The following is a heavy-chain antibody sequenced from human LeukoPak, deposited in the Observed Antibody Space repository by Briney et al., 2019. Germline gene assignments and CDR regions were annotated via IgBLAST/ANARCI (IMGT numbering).Heavy chain of an antibody. D-gene: IGHD1-1*01. J-gene: IGHJ3*02. V-gene: IGHV1-46*01. CDR2: INPSGGST. CDR3: ARSYWNDQLYAFDI. CDR1: GGTFSSYA. Sequence: ASVKVSCKASGGTFSSYAISWVRQAPGQGLEWMGIINPSGGSTSYAQKFQGRVTMIRDTSTSTVYMELSSLRPEDTAVYYCARSYWNDQLYAFDIWGQGTMVTVSS.